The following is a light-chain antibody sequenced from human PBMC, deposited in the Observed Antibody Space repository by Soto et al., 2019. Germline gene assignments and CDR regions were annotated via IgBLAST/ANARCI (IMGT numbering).Light chain of an antibody. CDR2: GAS. CDR1: QSVSSNF. J-gene: IGKJ1*01. Sequence: PGERVTLSCRSSQSVSSNFLAWYQQKPSQAPRLLIYGASNRAAGIPDRFSGSGSGTDFTLTISRLEPEDFAVYYCHQYSSSRRTFGQGAKVDIK. V-gene: IGKV3-20*01. CDR3: HQYSSSRRT.